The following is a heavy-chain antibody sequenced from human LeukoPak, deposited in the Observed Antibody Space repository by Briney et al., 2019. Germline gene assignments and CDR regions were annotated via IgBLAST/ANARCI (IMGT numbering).Heavy chain of an antibody. V-gene: IGHV3-30*04. D-gene: IGHD3-16*01. J-gene: IGHJ4*02. CDR1: GFTFSSYA. CDR2: ISYDGSTK. Sequence: PGGSLRLSCAASGFTFSSYAMHWVRQAPGKGLEWVAIISYDGSTKYYADSVKGRFTISRDNSKNTLYLQMNSLRAEDTAMYYCARDRSRGGFDYWGQGALVTVSS. CDR3: ARDRSRGGFDY.